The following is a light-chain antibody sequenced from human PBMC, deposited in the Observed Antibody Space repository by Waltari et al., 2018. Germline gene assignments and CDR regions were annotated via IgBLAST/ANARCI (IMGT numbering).Light chain of an antibody. V-gene: IGLV1-40*01. Sequence: QSGLTQSPSVSGAPGQRVTISCTGSSSNIGAGYDVHWYQLLPGTAPKLLIYGNSNRPSGVPDRFSGSKSGTSASLAITGLQPEDEADYYCQSYDSSLSGSLFGGGTKLTVL. CDR1: SSNIGAGYD. CDR3: QSYDSSLSGSL. CDR2: GNS. J-gene: IGLJ2*01.